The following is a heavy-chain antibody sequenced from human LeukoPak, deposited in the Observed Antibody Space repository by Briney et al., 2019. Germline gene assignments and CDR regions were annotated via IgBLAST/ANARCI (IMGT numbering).Heavy chain of an antibody. CDR3: ARHWLEAAKTYSYWFDP. CDR2: IYRGGTI. D-gene: IGHD6-13*01. J-gene: IGHJ5*02. Sequence: SETLSLTCSVSGGSISDYYWSWIRQPPGKALEWIGYIYRGGTINYNPSVKSRVTMSLDTSKNQISLMLNSVTAADTAIYYCARHWLEAAKTYSYWFDPWGQGTLVTVSS. CDR1: GGSISDYY. V-gene: IGHV4-4*09.